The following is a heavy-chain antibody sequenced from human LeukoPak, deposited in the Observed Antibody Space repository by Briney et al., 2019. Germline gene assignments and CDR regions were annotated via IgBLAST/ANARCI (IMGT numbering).Heavy chain of an antibody. Sequence: QSGGSLRLSCAASGFTFSSYAMSWVRQAPGKGLEWVSAISGSGGSTYYADSVKGRFTISRDNSKNTLYLQMNSLRAEDTAVYYCAKDLLAYYYDSSGYSNWGQGTLVTVSS. J-gene: IGHJ4*02. CDR3: AKDLLAYYYDSSGYSN. D-gene: IGHD3-22*01. V-gene: IGHV3-23*01. CDR2: ISGSGGST. CDR1: GFTFSSYA.